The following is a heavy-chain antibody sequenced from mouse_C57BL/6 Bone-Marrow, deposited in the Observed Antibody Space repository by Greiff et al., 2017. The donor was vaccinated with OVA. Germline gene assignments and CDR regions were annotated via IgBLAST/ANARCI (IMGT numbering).Heavy chain of an antibody. Sequence: QVQLKESGAELARPGASVKLSCKASGYTFTSYGISWVKQRTGQGLEWIGEIYPRSGNTYYNEKFKGKATLTADKSSSTAYMELRSLTSEDSAVYFCARSEAYYSNYGGFDYWGQGTTLTVSS. D-gene: IGHD2-5*01. J-gene: IGHJ2*01. CDR3: ARSEAYYSNYGGFDY. CDR2: IYPRSGNT. V-gene: IGHV1-81*01. CDR1: GYTFTSYG.